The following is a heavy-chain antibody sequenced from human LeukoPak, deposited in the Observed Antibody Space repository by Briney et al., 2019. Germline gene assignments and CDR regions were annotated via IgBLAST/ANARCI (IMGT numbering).Heavy chain of an antibody. V-gene: IGHV1-8*01. CDR3: ARASIAAAGKSWFDP. D-gene: IGHD6-13*01. CDR2: MNPNSGNT. J-gene: IGHJ5*02. Sequence: ASVKVSCKASGYTFTSYDINWVREATGQGLEWMGWMNPNSGNTGYAQKFQGRVTMTRNTSISTAYMELSSLRSEDTAVYYCARASIAAAGKSWFDPWGPGTLVTVAS. CDR1: GYTFTSYD.